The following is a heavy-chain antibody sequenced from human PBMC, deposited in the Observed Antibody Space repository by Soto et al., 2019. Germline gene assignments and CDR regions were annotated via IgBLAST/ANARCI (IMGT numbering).Heavy chain of an antibody. CDR1: GFTVSSAY. D-gene: IGHD3-10*01. V-gene: IGHV3-66*01. J-gene: IGHJ4*02. CDR3: ARCGGSENYCYFFDY. Sequence: EVHLVESGGGLVQPGGSLSLSCAASGFTVSSAYMAWVRQAPGKGLEWVSSIYTGGNTYYADSVKGRFTISRDSSENTLDLQMTSLRAEDTAVYYCARCGGSENYCYFFDYWGRGTLITVSS. CDR2: IYTGGNT.